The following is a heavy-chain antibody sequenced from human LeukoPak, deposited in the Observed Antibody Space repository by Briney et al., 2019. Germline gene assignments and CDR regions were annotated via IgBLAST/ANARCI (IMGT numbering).Heavy chain of an antibody. CDR3: ARSGYSYGRDAFDI. CDR1: GYTFTSYW. D-gene: IGHD5-18*01. J-gene: IGHJ3*02. V-gene: IGHV5-51*01. CDR2: IYPGDSDT. Sequence: GESLKISCEGSGYTFTSYWIAWVRQMPGKGLEWMGIIYPGDSDTRYSPSFQGQVTISADKSISTAYLQWSSLKASDTAMYYCARSGYSYGRDAFDIWGQGTMVTVSS.